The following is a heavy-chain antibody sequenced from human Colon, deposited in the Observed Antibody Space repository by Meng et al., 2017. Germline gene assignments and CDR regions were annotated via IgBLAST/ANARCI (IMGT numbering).Heavy chain of an antibody. CDR2: ISGGGAYT. D-gene: IGHD3-22*01. CDR1: GFSFTKYA. Sequence: GGSLRLSCAASGFSFTKYAMTWVRQAPGKGLEWISAISGGGAYTFSADSVKGRFTISRDNSKNTVYLQMNSLRVDDTAVYYCAEDSFPFDYDSSTSPYYFDNWGQGTLVTVSS. J-gene: IGHJ4*02. CDR3: AEDSFPFDYDSSTSPYYFDN. V-gene: IGHV3-23*01.